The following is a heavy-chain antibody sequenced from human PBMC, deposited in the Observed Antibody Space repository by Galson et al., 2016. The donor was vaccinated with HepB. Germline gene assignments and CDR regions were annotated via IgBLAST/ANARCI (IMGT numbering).Heavy chain of an antibody. CDR2: IKQNGREK. CDR1: GFSFEDYA. V-gene: IGHV3-7*03. Sequence: SLRLSCAASGFSFEDYAMHWVRQAPGKGLEWVANIKQNGREKDYVDSVRGRFTISRDNAQNSLYLQMNSLRVEDTAVYYCAREGDGGFDWWGQGTLVTVSS. J-gene: IGHJ4*02. CDR3: AREGDGGFDW. D-gene: IGHD4-23*01.